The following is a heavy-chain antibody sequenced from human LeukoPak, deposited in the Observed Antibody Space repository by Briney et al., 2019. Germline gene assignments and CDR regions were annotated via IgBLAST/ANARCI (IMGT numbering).Heavy chain of an antibody. CDR1: GFTFNDYY. D-gene: IGHD5-18*01. V-gene: IGHV3-11*01. J-gene: IGHJ4*02. CDR3: ARDRGGRGFTYGQPLDY. Sequence: GGSLRPSCAASGFTFNDYYMSWIRQAPGKSPEWVAYVSGSGSPIYYADSVKGRFTVSRDNAKNSLYLQMSSLRAEDTAVYYCARDRGGRGFTYGQPLDYWGQGTLVTVSS. CDR2: VSGSGSPI.